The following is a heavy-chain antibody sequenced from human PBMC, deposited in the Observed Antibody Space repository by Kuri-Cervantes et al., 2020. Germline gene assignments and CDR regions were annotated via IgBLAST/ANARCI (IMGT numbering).Heavy chain of an antibody. V-gene: IGHV3-30-3*01. CDR1: GFTFSSYA. CDR3: AIRPRDYYDSSGDRYGMDV. Sequence: GGSLRLSCAASGFTFSSYAMHWVRQAPGKGLEWVAVISYDGSNKYYADSVKGRFTISRDNSKNTLYLQMNSLRAEDTAVYYCAIRPRDYYDSSGDRYGMDVWGQGTTVTVSS. D-gene: IGHD3-22*01. J-gene: IGHJ6*02. CDR2: ISYDGSNK.